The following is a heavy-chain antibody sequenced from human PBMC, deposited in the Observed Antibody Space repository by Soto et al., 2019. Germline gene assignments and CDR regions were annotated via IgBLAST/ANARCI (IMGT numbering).Heavy chain of an antibody. CDR2: INPNSGGT. V-gene: IGHV1-2*04. Sequence: QVQLVQSGAEVKKPGASVKVSCKASGYTFTGYYMHWVRQAPGQGLEWMGWINPNSGGTNYAQKFQGWVTMTRDTSSSTACMELSRLRADDTAVYYWARARGGELWPNFDYWVQGTLVTVSS. J-gene: IGHJ4*02. CDR3: ARARGGELWPNFDY. D-gene: IGHD3-16*01. CDR1: GYTFTGYY.